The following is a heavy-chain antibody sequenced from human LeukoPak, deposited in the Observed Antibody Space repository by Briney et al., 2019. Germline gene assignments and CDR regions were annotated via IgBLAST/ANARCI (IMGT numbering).Heavy chain of an antibody. CDR3: AKVRYFGPSAFDI. J-gene: IGHJ3*02. V-gene: IGHV3-64*04. D-gene: IGHD3-9*01. CDR1: GFSFSISA. CDR2: ISGNELTT. Sequence: TGGSLRLSCSASGFSFSISAMHWVRPAPGKGLQYVSVISGNELTTSYADSVKGRFTISRDNSKNTVYLQMNSLRAEDTAVYYCAKVRYFGPSAFDIWGQGTMVTVSS.